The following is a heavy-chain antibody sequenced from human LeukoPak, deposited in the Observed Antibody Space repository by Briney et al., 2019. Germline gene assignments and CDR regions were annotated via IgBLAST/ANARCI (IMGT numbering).Heavy chain of an antibody. J-gene: IGHJ4*02. CDR1: GFTFSSYE. CDR2: ISSSGSTI. CDR3: AGVDGYYYDSSGRYFDY. V-gene: IGHV3-48*03. Sequence: PGGSLRLSCAASGFTFSSYEMNWVRQAPGKGLEWVSYISSSGSTIYYADSVKGRFTISRDNAKNSLYLQMNSLRAEDTAVYYCAGVDGYYYDSSGRYFDYWGQGTLVTVSS. D-gene: IGHD3-22*01.